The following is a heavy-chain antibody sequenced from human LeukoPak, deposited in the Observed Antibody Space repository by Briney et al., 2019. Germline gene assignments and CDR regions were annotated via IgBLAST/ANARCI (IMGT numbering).Heavy chain of an antibody. Sequence: SQTLSLTCAISGDSVSSKSAAWNWLRQSPSGGLEWLGRTYYRSKWYHDNAVSGKSRITINPDTSKNQFSLQLNTVTPEDTAVYYCARYFQRGAARLFDYWGQGTLVTVSS. J-gene: IGHJ4*02. CDR3: ARYFQRGAARLFDY. CDR1: GDSVSSKSAA. CDR2: TYYRSKWYH. D-gene: IGHD6-6*01. V-gene: IGHV6-1*01.